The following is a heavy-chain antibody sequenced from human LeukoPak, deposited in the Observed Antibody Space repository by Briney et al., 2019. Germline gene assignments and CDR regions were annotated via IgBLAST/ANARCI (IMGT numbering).Heavy chain of an antibody. J-gene: IGHJ6*02. Sequence: GGSLRLSCAASGFTVSDTYMSWVRQAPGKGLEWVSVIYSGGTTYSADSVKGRFTISRDNSKSTLYLQMNSLRAEDTAVYYCARDRPSKNYYYGMDVWGQGTTVTVS. V-gene: IGHV3-53*01. CDR3: ARDRPSKNYYYGMDV. CDR2: IYSGGTT. CDR1: GFTVSDTY.